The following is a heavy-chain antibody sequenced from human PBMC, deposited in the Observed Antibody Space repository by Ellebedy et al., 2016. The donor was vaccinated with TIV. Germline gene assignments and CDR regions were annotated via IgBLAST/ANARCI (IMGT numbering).Heavy chain of an antibody. J-gene: IGHJ4*02. CDR2: ISSSSSYI. V-gene: IGHV3-21*06. Sequence: GGSLRLXXAASGFTFSSYTMNWVRQAPGKGLEWVSSISSSSSYIYYADSVKGRFTISRDNVKNSLFLQMNSLRAEDTAVYYCARKDYYGSGSFDYWGQGTLVTVSS. D-gene: IGHD3-10*01. CDR1: GFTFSSYT. CDR3: ARKDYYGSGSFDY.